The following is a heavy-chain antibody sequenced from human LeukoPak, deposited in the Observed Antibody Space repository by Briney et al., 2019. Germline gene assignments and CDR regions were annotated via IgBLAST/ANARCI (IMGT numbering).Heavy chain of an antibody. J-gene: IGHJ4*02. D-gene: IGHD2-8*02. V-gene: IGHV3-30*02. CDR2: MGSGGSDE. CDR1: GFTFSSFG. CDR3: ARDRINTWSLDY. Sequence: PGGSLRLSCVASGFTFSSFGMHWVRQAPGKGLEWVAYMGSGGSDEFYADSVKGRFAISRDDSTNSVYLQMNTLRPGDTAVYYCARDRINTWSLDYWGQGTLVTVFS.